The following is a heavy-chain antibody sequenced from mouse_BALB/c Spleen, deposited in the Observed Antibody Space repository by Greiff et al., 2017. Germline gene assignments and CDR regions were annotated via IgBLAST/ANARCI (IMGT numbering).Heavy chain of an antibody. CDR2: IWTGGGT. CDR3: VREDYGSRGAY. D-gene: IGHD1-1*01. J-gene: IGHJ3*01. Sequence: VKLMESGPGLVAPSQSLSITCTVSGFSLTSYDISWIRQPPGKGLEWLGVIWTGGGTNYNSAFMSRLSISKDNSKSQVFLKMNSLQTDDTAIYYCVREDYGSRGAYWGQGTLVTVSA. CDR1: GFSLTSYD. V-gene: IGHV2-9-2*01.